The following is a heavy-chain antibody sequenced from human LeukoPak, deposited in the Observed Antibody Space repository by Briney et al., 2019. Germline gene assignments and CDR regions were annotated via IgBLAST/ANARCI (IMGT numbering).Heavy chain of an antibody. CDR3: ARDHSNWNYAPDF. D-gene: IGHD1-7*01. J-gene: IGHJ4*02. Sequence: GASVKVSCKASGYTFTSYYMHWVRQAPGQGLEWMGIINPSGGSTSYAQKFQGRVTMTRDMSTSTVYMELSSLRSEDTAVYYCARDHSNWNYAPDFWGQGTLVIVSS. CDR2: INPSGGST. V-gene: IGHV1-46*01. CDR1: GYTFTSYY.